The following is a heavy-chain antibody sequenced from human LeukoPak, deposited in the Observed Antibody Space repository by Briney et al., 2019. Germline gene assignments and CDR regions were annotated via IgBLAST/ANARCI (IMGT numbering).Heavy chain of an antibody. D-gene: IGHD3-22*01. CDR2: IIPIFGTA. V-gene: IGHV1-69*13. CDR3: AKDSYRYYDSSGYYYFDY. J-gene: IGHJ4*02. CDR1: GGTFSSYA. Sequence: SVKVSCKASGGTFSSYAISWVRQAPGQGLEWMGGIIPIFGTANYAQKFQGRVTITADESTSTAYMELSSLRSEDTAVYYCAKDSYRYYDSSGYYYFDYWGQGTLVTVSS.